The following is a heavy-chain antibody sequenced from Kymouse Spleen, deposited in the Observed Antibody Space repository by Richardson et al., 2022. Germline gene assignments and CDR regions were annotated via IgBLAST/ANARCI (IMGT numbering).Heavy chain of an antibody. Sequence: QVQLQQWGAGLLKPSETLSLTCAVYGGSFSGYYWSWIRQPPGKGLEWIGEINHSGSTNYNPSLKSRVTISVDTSKNQFSLKLSSVTAADTAVYYCARAPYYYGSGSSGDWGQGTLVTVSS. CDR1: GGSFSGYY. CDR3: ARAPYYYGSGSSGD. V-gene: IGHV4-34*01. CDR2: INHSGST. D-gene: IGHD3-10*01. J-gene: IGHJ4*02.